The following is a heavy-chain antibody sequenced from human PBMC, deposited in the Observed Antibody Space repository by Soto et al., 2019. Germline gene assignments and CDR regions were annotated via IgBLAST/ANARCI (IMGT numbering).Heavy chain of an antibody. CDR2: IYHGGST. J-gene: IGHJ3*02. V-gene: IGHV4-4*02. D-gene: IGHD1-20*01. CDR3: ARGGLNSAAFDI. Sequence: SETLSLTCTISGGSIKTSNWWSWVSQPPGKRLEWIGEIYHGGSTNYNPSLKYRLTLLVDKSKNQFSLNLTSVTAADTAVYYCARGGLNSAAFDIWSQGTKVTVSS. CDR1: GGSIKTSNW.